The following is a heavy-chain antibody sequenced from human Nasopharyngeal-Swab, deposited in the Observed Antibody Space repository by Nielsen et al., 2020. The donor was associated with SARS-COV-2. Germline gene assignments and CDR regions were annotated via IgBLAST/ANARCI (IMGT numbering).Heavy chain of an antibody. CDR3: TTDFYFDY. V-gene: IGHV1-24*01. Sequence: ASVKVSCKVFGYSLTELAMHWVRQAPGKGPEWMGGFDPQDDERFYAQRFQGRITMTEDTFTDTAYMELRSLRSEDTAVYYCTTDFYFDYWGQGTLVTVSS. J-gene: IGHJ4*02. CDR1: GYSLTELA. CDR2: FDPQDDER.